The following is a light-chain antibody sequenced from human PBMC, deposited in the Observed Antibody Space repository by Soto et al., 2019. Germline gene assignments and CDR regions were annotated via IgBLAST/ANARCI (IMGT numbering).Light chain of an antibody. CDR2: AAS. CDR1: QRISTY. V-gene: IGKV1-39*01. Sequence: DIQMTQSPSSLSASVGDRVTITCRASQRISTYLNWYQQKPGKAPNLLIYAASSLQSGVPSRFSGSGSGTDFTLAITSLQPDDFATYYCQQYKSDSPTFGQGTKVDIK. J-gene: IGKJ1*01. CDR3: QQYKSDSPT.